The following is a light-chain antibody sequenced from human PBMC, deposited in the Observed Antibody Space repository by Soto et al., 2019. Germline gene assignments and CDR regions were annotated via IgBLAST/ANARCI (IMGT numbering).Light chain of an antibody. CDR2: DAA. V-gene: IGKV3-11*01. CDR3: QQHSNWPPIT. J-gene: IGKJ5*01. Sequence: EIVLTQSPVTLSLSPGDRATLLCRASQSVSGYLAWYQQKPGQAPRLLIYDAANRATGSPARFSGSGSGTNVFLTISSLEPQDFSVYYCQQHSNWPPITFGQGTRLEIK. CDR1: QSVSGY.